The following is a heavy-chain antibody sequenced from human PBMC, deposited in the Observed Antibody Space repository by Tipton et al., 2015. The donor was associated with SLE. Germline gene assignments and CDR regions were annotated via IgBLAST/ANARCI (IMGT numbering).Heavy chain of an antibody. J-gene: IGHJ5*02. CDR2: INPVGGST. Sequence: QVQLVQSGAEVKKPGASVKISCKASGYMFTSRYMHWVRQSPGQGLEWMGIINPVGGSTTYAQKFQDRLTMTRDTSTSTVYMELNSLTSEDTAVYYCGRYGGDAYRNVYFDHWGQGTLVTVSS. CDR1: GYMFTSRY. CDR3: GRYGGDAYRNVYFDH. V-gene: IGHV1-46*01. D-gene: IGHD2-21*01.